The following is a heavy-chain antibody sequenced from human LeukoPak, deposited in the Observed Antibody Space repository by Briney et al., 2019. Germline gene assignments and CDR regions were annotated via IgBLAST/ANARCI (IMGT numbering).Heavy chain of an antibody. CDR3: AKIGYKDLVGTIHFDY. D-gene: IGHD1-26*01. CDR2: ISDSGGST. Sequence: PGGSLRLSCAASGFTFSSYAMTWVRQPPGKGLEWVSAISDSGGSTYYADSVKGRFTISRDNSKNTLYLQMNSLRAEDTAVYYCAKIGYKDLVGTIHFDYWGQGTLVTVPS. J-gene: IGHJ4*02. CDR1: GFTFSSYA. V-gene: IGHV3-23*01.